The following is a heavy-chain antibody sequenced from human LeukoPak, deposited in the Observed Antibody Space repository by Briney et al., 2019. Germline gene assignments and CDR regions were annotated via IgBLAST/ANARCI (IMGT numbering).Heavy chain of an antibody. V-gene: IGHV3-7*01. Sequence: TGGSLRLSCAASGFTFSSYWMSWVRQAPGKGLEWVANIKQDGSEKYYVDSVKGRFTISRDNAKNSLYLQMNSLRAEDTAVYYCARDQSPLWFGELLVYYYYYMDVWGKGTTVTVSS. J-gene: IGHJ6*03. CDR1: GFTFSSYW. CDR3: ARDQSPLWFGELLVYYYYYMDV. CDR2: IKQDGSEK. D-gene: IGHD3-10*01.